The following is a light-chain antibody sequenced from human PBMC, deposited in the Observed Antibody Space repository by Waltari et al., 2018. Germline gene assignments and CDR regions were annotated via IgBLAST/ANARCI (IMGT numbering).Light chain of an antibody. CDR3: QQRRSWPLT. V-gene: IGKV3-11*01. CDR1: QSVSSY. Sequence: EIVLTQSPVTLSLSPGERATLSCRASQSVSSYLAWYQQKPDQAPRLLVYDASNRATGIPARFSGAGSGTDFTLTITSLGPEDFAIYYCQQRRSWPLTFGGGTKVEI. CDR2: DAS. J-gene: IGKJ4*01.